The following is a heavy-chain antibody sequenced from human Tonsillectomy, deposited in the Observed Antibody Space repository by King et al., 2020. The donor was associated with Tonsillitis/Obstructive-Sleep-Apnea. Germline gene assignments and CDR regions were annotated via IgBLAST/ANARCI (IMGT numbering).Heavy chain of an antibody. J-gene: IGHJ6*02. Sequence: VQLVESGGGLVQPGGSLRLSCAASGFTFSNYCMHWVRQAPGKGLVWVSRIISDGSSTSYADSVKGRFTISRDNARNTLYLQMNSLRAEDTAVYYCANQLLFVSRLAGSLYGMDVWGQGTMVTVSS. V-gene: IGHV3-74*01. D-gene: IGHD2-2*01. CDR2: IISDGSST. CDR1: GFTFSNYC. CDR3: ANQLLFVSRLAGSLYGMDV.